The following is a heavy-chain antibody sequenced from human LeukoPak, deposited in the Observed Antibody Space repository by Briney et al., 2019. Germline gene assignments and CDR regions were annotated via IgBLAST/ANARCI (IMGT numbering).Heavy chain of an antibody. V-gene: IGHV3-7*03. CDR1: GFTFSSYW. J-gene: IGHJ4*02. CDR2: IKQDGSEE. CDR3: ARVGYCSGGSCYVPFDY. Sequence: GGSLRLSCAASGFTFSSYWMSWVRQAPGKGLEWVANIKQDGSEEYYVDSVKGRFTISRDNAKNSLYLQMNSLRAEDTAVYYCARVGYCSGGSCYVPFDYWGQGTLVTVSS. D-gene: IGHD2-15*01.